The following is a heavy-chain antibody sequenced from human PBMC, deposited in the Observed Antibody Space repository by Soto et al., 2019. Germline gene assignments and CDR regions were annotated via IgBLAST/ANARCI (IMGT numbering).Heavy chain of an antibody. CDR2: IIPVFGTP. CDR3: ARGDATKIVVTTYYAMDV. CDR1: GGSLSNYG. D-gene: IGHD3-22*01. J-gene: IGHJ6*02. Sequence: QVQLVQSGAEVKKPGSSVKVSCKASGGSLSNYGISWVRQAPGQGLEWMGAIIPVFGTPNYAQKFQDRVTITADESTTTVYMDVRSLTSEDTAVYYCARGDATKIVVTTYYAMDVWGQGTTVTVYS. V-gene: IGHV1-69*12.